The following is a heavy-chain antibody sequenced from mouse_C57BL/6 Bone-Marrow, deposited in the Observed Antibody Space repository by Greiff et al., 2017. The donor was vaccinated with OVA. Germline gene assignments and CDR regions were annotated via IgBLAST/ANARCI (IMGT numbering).Heavy chain of an antibody. CDR2: IYPGSGNT. J-gene: IGHJ3*01. CDR1: GYSFTSYY. V-gene: IGHV1-66*01. Sequence: QVQLQQSGPELVKPGASVKISCKASGYSFTSYYIHWVKQRPGQGLEWIGWIYPGSGNTKYNEKFKGKATLTADTSSSTAYMQLSSLTSEDSAVYYCARRGYYGGFAYWGQGTLVTVSA. D-gene: IGHD1-1*01. CDR3: ARRGYYGGFAY.